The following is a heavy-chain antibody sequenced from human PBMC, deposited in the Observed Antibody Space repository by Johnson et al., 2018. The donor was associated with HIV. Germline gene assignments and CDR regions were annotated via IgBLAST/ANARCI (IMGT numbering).Heavy chain of an antibody. Sequence: VQLVESGGGLAKPAWSPRLSCAASQFTFSSSAMHWVRQAPGKGLEWVSVIYSGGSTYYADSVQGRFTISRDNSKNTLYLQMNSLRAEDTAVYYCARDGYSSSSCGAFDIWGQGTMVTVSS. CDR1: QFTFSSSA. J-gene: IGHJ3*02. CDR3: ARDGYSSSSCGAFDI. V-gene: IGHV3-66*01. CDR2: IYSGGST. D-gene: IGHD6-6*01.